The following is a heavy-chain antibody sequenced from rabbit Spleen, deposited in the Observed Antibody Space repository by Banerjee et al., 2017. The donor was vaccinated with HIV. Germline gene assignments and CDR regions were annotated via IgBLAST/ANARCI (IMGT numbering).Heavy chain of an antibody. CDR3: VRGASSSGYYSL. V-gene: IGHV1S47*01. J-gene: IGHJ4*01. CDR1: GFAFNNVYD. CDR2: IYPGFGIT. D-gene: IGHD1-1*01. Sequence: QEQLVESGGGLVQPEGSLTLTCTASGFAFNNVYDMCWVRQAPGKGLEWIGDIYPGFGITNYANSVKGRFTISSDNAQNTVDLQMNSLTAADTATYFCVRGASSSGYYSLWGPGTLVTVS.